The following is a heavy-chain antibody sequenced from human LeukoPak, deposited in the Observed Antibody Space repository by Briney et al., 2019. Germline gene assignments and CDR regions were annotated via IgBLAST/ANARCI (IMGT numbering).Heavy chain of an antibody. Sequence: DPGGSLRLSCAASGFTFSSYGMSWVRQAPGKGLEWVSAISGSGGSTYYADSVKGRFTISRDNSKNTLYLQMNSLRAEDTAVYYCAKIPVVVPAAIRSYFDYWGQGTLVTVSS. CDR2: ISGSGGST. D-gene: IGHD2-2*01. V-gene: IGHV3-23*01. CDR3: AKIPVVVPAAIRSYFDY. J-gene: IGHJ4*02. CDR1: GFTFSSYG.